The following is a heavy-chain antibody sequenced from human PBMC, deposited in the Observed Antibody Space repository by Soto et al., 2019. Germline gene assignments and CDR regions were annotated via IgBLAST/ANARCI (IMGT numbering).Heavy chain of an antibody. J-gene: IGHJ4*02. V-gene: IGHV4-38-2*01. CDR2: IYRSGTT. D-gene: IGHD1-26*01. CDR1: NFSISRGYF. CDR3: ARAHSGSYYSFFNY. Sequence: SETLSLTCVVSNFSISRGYFWGWIRQSPGRGLEWIARIYRSGTTSYNPSLKSRVTISVDPSKNQFSLMLTAVTAADTAVFYCARAHSGSYYSFFNYWGRGSLVTVSS.